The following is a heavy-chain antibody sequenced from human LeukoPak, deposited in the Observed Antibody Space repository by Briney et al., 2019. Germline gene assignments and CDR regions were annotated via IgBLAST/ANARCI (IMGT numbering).Heavy chain of an antibody. D-gene: IGHD3-22*01. V-gene: IGHV4-34*01. Sequence: PSETLSLTCAVYGGSVSGYYWSWIRQPPGKGLEWSGEINHSGSTNYNPSLKSRVTISVDTSKNQFSLKLSSVTAADTAVYYCARGIVVVITTDYFDYWGQGTLVTVSS. CDR3: ARGIVVVITTDYFDY. CDR2: INHSGST. CDR1: GGSVSGYY. J-gene: IGHJ4*02.